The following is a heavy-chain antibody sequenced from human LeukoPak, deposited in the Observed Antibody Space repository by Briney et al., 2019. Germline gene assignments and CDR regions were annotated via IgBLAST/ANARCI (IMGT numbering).Heavy chain of an antibody. CDR3: ARSGGGMDDY. V-gene: IGHV3-21*01. CDR1: GLTFSSNR. D-gene: IGHD3-16*01. Sequence: GRSLRLSCAASGLTFSSNRMNCVRQAPGKGREWVSSISSSGNYIYYADTVKGRSPNSRDNTKNSLYRQMNGLRAEDTAVYYCARSGGGMDDYWGQGTLVTVSS. J-gene: IGHJ4*02. CDR2: ISSSGNYI.